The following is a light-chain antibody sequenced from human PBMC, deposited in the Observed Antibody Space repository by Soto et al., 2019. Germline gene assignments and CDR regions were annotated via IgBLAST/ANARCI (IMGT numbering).Light chain of an antibody. CDR3: TSYTRSSTLVV. J-gene: IGLJ2*01. CDR2: EVN. CDR1: SSDVGGYNY. V-gene: IGLV2-14*01. Sequence: QSVLTQPASVSGSPGQSITIPCTGTSSDVGGYNYVSWYQQHPGKAPKLMIYEVNNRPSGVSNRFSGSKSANTASLTISGLQSEDEADYYCTSYTRSSTLVVFGGGTKLTVL.